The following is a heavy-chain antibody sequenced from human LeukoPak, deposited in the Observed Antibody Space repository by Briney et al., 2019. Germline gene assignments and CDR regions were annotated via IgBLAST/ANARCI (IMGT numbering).Heavy chain of an antibody. CDR3: AREKVGITIFGVAKDPLDY. V-gene: IGHV1-2*02. Sequence: ASVKVSCKASGYTFTGYYMHWVRQAPGQGLEWMGWINPNSGGTNYAQKFQGRVTMTRDTSISTAYMELSRLRSDDTAVYYCAREKVGITIFGVAKDPLDYWGQGTLVTVSS. J-gene: IGHJ4*02. D-gene: IGHD3-3*01. CDR1: GYTFTGYY. CDR2: INPNSGGT.